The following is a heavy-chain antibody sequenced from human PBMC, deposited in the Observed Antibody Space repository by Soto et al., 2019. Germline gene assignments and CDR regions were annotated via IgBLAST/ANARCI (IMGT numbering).Heavy chain of an antibody. Sequence: EVQLVESGGGLVQPGGSLRLSCAASGFTVSSNYMSWVRQAPGKGLEWVSVIYRGGSTYYADSVKGRFTITRDNSKNTLYLQMKSLSAADTAVYYCARAKAAADGGYYFDCWGQGTLVTVSS. CDR3: ARAKAAADGGYYFDC. CDR1: GFTVSSNY. J-gene: IGHJ4*02. V-gene: IGHV3-66*01. CDR2: IYRGGST. D-gene: IGHD6-13*01.